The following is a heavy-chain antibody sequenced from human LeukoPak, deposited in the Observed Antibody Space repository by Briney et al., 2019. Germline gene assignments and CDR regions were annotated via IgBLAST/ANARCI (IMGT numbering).Heavy chain of an antibody. D-gene: IGHD6-19*01. V-gene: IGHV1-69*05. Sequence: SSVKVSCKASGGTFSSYAISWVRQAPGQGLEWMGRIIPIFGTANYAQKFQGRVTITTDESTSTAYMELSSLRSEDTAVYYCARSARNRKQWLDEYCFDYWGQGTLVTVSS. J-gene: IGHJ4*02. CDR3: ARSARNRKQWLDEYCFDY. CDR2: IIPIFGTA. CDR1: GGTFSSYA.